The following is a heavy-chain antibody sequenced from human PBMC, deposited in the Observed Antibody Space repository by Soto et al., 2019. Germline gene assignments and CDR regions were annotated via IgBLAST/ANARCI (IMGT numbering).Heavy chain of an antibody. CDR1: VFTFSSGS. CDR3: ARVPSRYFDWFPLSFDY. Sequence: PGGSLRLSCAASVFTFSSGSMNCVRQAPGKGLEWVSSISSSSSYIYYADSVKGRFTISRDNAKNSLYLQMNSLRAEDTAVYYCARVPSRYFDWFPLSFDYWGQGTLVTVSS. D-gene: IGHD3-9*01. J-gene: IGHJ4*02. CDR2: ISSSSSYI. V-gene: IGHV3-21*01.